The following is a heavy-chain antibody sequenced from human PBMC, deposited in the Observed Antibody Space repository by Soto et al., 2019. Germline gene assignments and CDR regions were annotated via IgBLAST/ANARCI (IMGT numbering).Heavy chain of an antibody. CDR1: GYTFLKYG. J-gene: IGHJ4*02. CDR2: IQTDNDHA. CDR3: AKDLGSGYRFDY. Sequence: QVQLVQSGPEVKKPGASVKVACKASGYTFLKYGINWVRQAPGQGLEWMGGIQTDNDHASFAQKFEGRVTMTTDTSTRTVYMEVRDLSSDDTAVYYCAKDLGSGYRFDYWGQGTPVTVSS. V-gene: IGHV1-18*01. D-gene: IGHD3-9*01.